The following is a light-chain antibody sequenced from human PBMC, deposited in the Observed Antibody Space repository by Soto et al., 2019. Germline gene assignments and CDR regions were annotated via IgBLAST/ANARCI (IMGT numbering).Light chain of an antibody. CDR2: DVS. CDR3: ASYTTSSTYV. Sequence: QSVLTPPASLSGSTGQSIAISCTGTSSDVGGYSYVSWYQQQPGKAPKLVISDVSNRPSGVSDRFSGSKSGNTASLTISGLQTEDEADYYCASYTTSSTYVFGTGTKVTVL. V-gene: IGLV2-14*01. CDR1: SSDVGGYSY. J-gene: IGLJ1*01.